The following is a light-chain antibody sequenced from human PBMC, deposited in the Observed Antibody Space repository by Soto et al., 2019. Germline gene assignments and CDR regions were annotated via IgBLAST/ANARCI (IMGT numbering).Light chain of an antibody. CDR2: DAS. CDR1: QSVSSSS. CDR3: QQYGSSGIT. Sequence: EIVLAQSPGTLSLSPGERATLSCRSSQSVSSSSLAWYQQTPGLAPRLLIYDASKRVTGIPDRFSGSGSGTDCTLTISRLEPEDFAVYYCQQYGSSGITFGQGTRLEIK. V-gene: IGKV3D-20*01. J-gene: IGKJ5*01.